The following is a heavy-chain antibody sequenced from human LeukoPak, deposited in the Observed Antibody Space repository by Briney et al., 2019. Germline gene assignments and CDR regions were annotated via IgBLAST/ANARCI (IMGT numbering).Heavy chain of an antibody. CDR3: ARVPPAGTTVDY. V-gene: IGHV4-31*03. D-gene: IGHD1-7*01. CDR2: IYYSGST. CDR1: GGSISSGGYY. J-gene: IGHJ4*02. Sequence: SETLSLTCTVSGGSISSGGYYWSRIRQHPGKGLEWIGYIYYSGSTYYNPSLKSRVTISVDTSKNQFSLKLSSVTAADTAVYYCARVPPAGTTVDYWGQGTLVTVSS.